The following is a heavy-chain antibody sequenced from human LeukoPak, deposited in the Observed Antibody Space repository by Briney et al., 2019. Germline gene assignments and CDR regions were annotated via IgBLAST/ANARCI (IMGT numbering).Heavy chain of an antibody. Sequence: ASVKVSCKASGYTFPSYGISWVRQAPGQGLEWMGWISAYNGNTNYAQKLQGRVTMTTDTSASTAYMELRSLRSDDTAVYYCARDRRGYSYGPRVTFDYWGQGTLVTVSS. J-gene: IGHJ4*02. V-gene: IGHV1-18*01. D-gene: IGHD5-18*01. CDR2: ISAYNGNT. CDR1: GYTFPSYG. CDR3: ARDRRGYSYGPRVTFDY.